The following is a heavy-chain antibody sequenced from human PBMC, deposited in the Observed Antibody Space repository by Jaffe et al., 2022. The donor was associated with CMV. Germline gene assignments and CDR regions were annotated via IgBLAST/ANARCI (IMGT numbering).Heavy chain of an antibody. CDR1: GGSISSYY. J-gene: IGHJ2*01. CDR2: MYYSGST. Sequence: QVQLQESGPGLVKPSETLSLTCTVSGGSISSYYWSWIRQPPGKGLEWIGNMYYSGSTNYNPSLKSRVTISADTSKNQLSLKLSSVTAADTAVYYCARGHGFSSGWLVYWYFDLWGRGSLVTVSS. CDR3: ARGHGFSSGWLVYWYFDL. D-gene: IGHD6-19*01. V-gene: IGHV4-59*01.